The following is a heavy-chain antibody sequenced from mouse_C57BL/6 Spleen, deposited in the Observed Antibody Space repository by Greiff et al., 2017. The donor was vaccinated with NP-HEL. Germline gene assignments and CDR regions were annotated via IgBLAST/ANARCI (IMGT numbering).Heavy chain of an antibody. CDR2: ISYDGSN. CDR3: ARNIGGYFEV. D-gene: IGHD3-1*01. J-gene: IGHJ1*03. CDR1: GYSITSGSY. Sequence: EVQLVESGPGLVKPSQSLSLTCSVTGYSITSGSYWNWIRQFPGNKLEWLCFISYDGSNNYNPSLKNRISITRDTSKNQFFLKLNSLSTEDTATYYCARNIGGYFEVWGTGPTVTVSS. V-gene: IGHV3-6*01.